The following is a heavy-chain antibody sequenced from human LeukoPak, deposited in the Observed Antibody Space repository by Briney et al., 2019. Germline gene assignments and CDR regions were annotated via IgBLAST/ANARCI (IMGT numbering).Heavy chain of an antibody. D-gene: IGHD3-10*01. V-gene: IGHV1-2*06. J-gene: IGHJ4*02. CDR1: GYTFTGYY. Sequence: ASVEVSCKASGYTFTGYYMHWVRQAPGQELEWMGRINPNSGGTNYAQKFQGRVTMTRDTSISTAYMELSRLRSDDTAVYYCARVYGSGSLDYWGQGTLVTVSS. CDR3: ARVYGSGSLDY. CDR2: INPNSGGT.